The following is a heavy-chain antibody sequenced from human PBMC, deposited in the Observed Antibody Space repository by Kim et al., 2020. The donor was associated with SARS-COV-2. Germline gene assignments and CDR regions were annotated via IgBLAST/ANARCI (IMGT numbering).Heavy chain of an antibody. CDR3: AKRDCTTASCHFYYFDY. V-gene: IGHV3-74*01. Sequence: KGRFTLTRDNAKNTLYLHMNSLRADDTAIYYCAKRDCTTASCHFYYFDYWGQGSLVTVSS. D-gene: IGHD2-2*01. J-gene: IGHJ4*02.